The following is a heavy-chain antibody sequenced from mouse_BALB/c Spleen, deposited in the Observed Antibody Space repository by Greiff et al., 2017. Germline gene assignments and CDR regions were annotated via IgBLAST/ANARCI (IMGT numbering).Heavy chain of an antibody. D-gene: IGHD1-2*01. V-gene: IGHV2-9*02. Sequence: QVQLQQSGPGLVAPSQSLSITCTVSGFSLTSYGVHWVRQPPGKGLEWLGVIWAGGSTNYNSPLMSRLSISKDNSKSQVFLKMNSLQTDDTAMYYCAREPYSLLRPAWFAYWGQGTLVTVSA. CDR1: GFSLTSYG. J-gene: IGHJ3*01. CDR2: IWAGGST. CDR3: AREPYSLLRPAWFAY.